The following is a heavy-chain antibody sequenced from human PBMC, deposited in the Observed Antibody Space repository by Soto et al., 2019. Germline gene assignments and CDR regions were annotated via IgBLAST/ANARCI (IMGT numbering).Heavy chain of an antibody. V-gene: IGHV3-23*01. CDR2: ISGSGGST. Sequence: QLLESGGGLVQPGGSLRLSCAASGFTFSSYAMSWVRQAPGKGLEWVSAISGSGGSTYYADSVKGRFTISRDNSKNKLYLQMNRLRAEAPAVYYCAKWQPGSTSPFDYWGQGTLVTVSS. J-gene: IGHJ4*02. D-gene: IGHD3-10*01. CDR1: GFTFSSYA. CDR3: AKWQPGSTSPFDY.